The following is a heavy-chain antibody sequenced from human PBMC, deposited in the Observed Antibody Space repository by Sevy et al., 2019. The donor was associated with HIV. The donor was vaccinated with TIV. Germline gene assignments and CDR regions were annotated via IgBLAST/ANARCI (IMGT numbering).Heavy chain of an antibody. V-gene: IGHV3-7*01. CDR3: ARDSPGYGAYDY. CDR1: GFTFSGYW. CDR2: IKEDGSAE. J-gene: IGHJ4*02. D-gene: IGHD5-18*01. Sequence: GRSLRLSCAASGFTFSGYWMTWVRQAPGKGLEWVANIKEDGSAEYYVDSVKGRFTISRDNAKNSLFLQLNSLRVEDTAMYYCARDSPGYGAYDYLGQGTLVTVSS.